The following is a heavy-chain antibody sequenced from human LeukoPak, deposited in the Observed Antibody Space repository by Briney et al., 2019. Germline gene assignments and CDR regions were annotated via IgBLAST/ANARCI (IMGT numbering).Heavy chain of an antibody. V-gene: IGHV4-59*08. J-gene: IGHJ4*02. CDR1: GGSISSYY. D-gene: IGHD3-9*01. CDR3: ARHNADYDILTGYSHFHYYFDY. CDR2: IYYRGST. Sequence: SETLSLTCTVSGGSISSYYWSWIRQPPGKGLEWIGYIYYRGSTNYNPSLKSRVTISVDTSKNQFSLNLSSVTAADTAVYYCARHNADYDILTGYSHFHYYFDYWGQGTLVTVSS.